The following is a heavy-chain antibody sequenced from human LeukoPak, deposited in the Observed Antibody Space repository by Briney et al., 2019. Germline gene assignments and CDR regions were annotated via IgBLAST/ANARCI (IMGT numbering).Heavy chain of an antibody. J-gene: IGHJ4*02. Sequence: PGGSLRLSCAASGFTFSDHYMDWVRQAPGKGLEWIGRIKNKVNTYTPQYAASVQGRFTISRDDSKNSVYLQMKSLKASDTAMYYCARRLDYGGNTHGYWGQGTLVTVSS. D-gene: IGHD4-23*01. CDR1: GFTFSDHY. V-gene: IGHV3-72*01. CDR2: IKNKVNTYTP. CDR3: ARRLDYGGNTHGY.